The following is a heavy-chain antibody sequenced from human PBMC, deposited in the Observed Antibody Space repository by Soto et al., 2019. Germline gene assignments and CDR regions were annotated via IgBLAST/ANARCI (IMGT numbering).Heavy chain of an antibody. D-gene: IGHD4-17*01. J-gene: IGHJ3*02. Sequence: PGGSLRLSCAASGFTFISYGMHWVRQAPGKGLDWVAAISYDGINKEYADSVKGRFTISRDNAKNSLYLQMNSLRAEDTAVYYCARDDYGDEGSSFDIWGQGTMVTVSS. CDR3: ARDDYGDEGSSFDI. CDR1: GFTFISYG. CDR2: ISYDGINK. V-gene: IGHV3-30*03.